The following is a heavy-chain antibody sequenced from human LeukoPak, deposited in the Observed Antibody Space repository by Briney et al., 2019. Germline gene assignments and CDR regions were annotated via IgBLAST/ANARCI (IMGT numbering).Heavy chain of an antibody. CDR1: GFTFSSYW. V-gene: IGHV3-7*01. CDR3: AKDGYSSSRGPFDY. D-gene: IGHD6-13*01. J-gene: IGHJ4*02. Sequence: GGSLRLSCAASGFTFSSYWMSWVRQAPGKGLEWVANIKQDGSEKYYVDSVKGRFTISRDNAKNTLYLQMNSLRAEDTAVYYCAKDGYSSSRGPFDYWGQGTLVTVSS. CDR2: IKQDGSEK.